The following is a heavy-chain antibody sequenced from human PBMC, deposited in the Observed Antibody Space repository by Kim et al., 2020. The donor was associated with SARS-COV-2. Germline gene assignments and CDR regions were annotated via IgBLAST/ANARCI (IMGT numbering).Heavy chain of an antibody. CDR3: ARDNPAAAGTKVEHNWFDP. J-gene: IGHJ5*02. V-gene: IGHV4-59*01. D-gene: IGHD6-13*01. Sequence: SETLSLTCTVSGGSISSYYWSWIRQPPGKGLEWIGYIYYSGSTNYNPSLKSRVTISVDTSKNQFSLKLSSVTAADTAVYYCARDNPAAAGTKVEHNWFDPWGQGTLVTVSS. CDR1: GGSISSYY. CDR2: IYYSGST.